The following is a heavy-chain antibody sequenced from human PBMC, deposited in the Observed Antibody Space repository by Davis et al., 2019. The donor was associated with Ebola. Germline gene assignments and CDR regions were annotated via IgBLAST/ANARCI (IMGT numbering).Heavy chain of an antibody. D-gene: IGHD2-21*01. CDR1: GYTFTTYW. CDR2: IYSGDSDT. J-gene: IGHJ4*02. CDR3: ARRGGWCGAFLDY. V-gene: IGHV5-51*01. Sequence: GESLKISCKGSGYTFTTYWLGRVRQMPGKGLEWMGIIYSGDSDTRYSPSFQGQVTISADKSISTAYLQWRSLKASDTAMYDSARRGGWCGAFLDYWGQGTMVTVSS.